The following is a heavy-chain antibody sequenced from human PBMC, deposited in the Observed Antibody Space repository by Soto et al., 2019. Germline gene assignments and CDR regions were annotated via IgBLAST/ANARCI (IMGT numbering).Heavy chain of an antibody. CDR3: AKDKYTDSVRKVWFFDY. J-gene: IGHJ2*01. D-gene: IGHD2-15*01. V-gene: IGHV3-23*01. CDR2: ISANGGIT. Sequence: EVQLLESGGGLVKPGASLRLSCAASGFTFSKYAMSWVRLAPGKGLEWVSSISANGGITDYADSVKGRFTISRDNFQNILSLQMDSLRGDDTALYFCAKDKYTDSVRKVWFFDYWGRGTLVTVSS. CDR1: GFTFSKYA.